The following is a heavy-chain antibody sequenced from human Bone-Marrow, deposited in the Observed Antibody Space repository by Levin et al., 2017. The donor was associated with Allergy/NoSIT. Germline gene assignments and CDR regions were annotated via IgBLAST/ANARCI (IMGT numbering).Heavy chain of an antibody. CDR1: GFTFSSYG. J-gene: IGHJ6*02. CDR3: ARDYSYGRYYYYGMDV. V-gene: IGHV3-33*01. Sequence: GGSLRLSCAASGFTFSSYGMHWVRQAPGKGLEWVAVIWYDGSNKYYADSVKGRFTISRDNSKNTLYLQMNSLRAEDTAVYYCARDYSYGRYYYYGMDVWGQGTTVTVSS. CDR2: IWYDGSNK. D-gene: IGHD5-18*01.